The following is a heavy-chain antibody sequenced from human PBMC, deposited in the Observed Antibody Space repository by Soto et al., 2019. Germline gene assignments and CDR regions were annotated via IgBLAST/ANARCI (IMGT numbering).Heavy chain of an antibody. J-gene: IGHJ4*02. D-gene: IGHD4-17*01. Sequence: EVQLVESGGGLVQPGGSLRLSCAASGLTFSSYWMHWVRQAPGKGLVWVSRINSAGSSTSYADSVKGRFTISRDNAKNTLYLQMHSLTAEDTAVYYCALSHTVTTDYWGRGTLVTVSS. CDR2: INSAGSST. CDR1: GLTFSSYW. CDR3: ALSHTVTTDY. V-gene: IGHV3-74*01.